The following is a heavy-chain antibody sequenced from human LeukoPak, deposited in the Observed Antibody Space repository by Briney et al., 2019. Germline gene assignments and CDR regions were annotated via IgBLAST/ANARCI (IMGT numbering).Heavy chain of an antibody. CDR3: ARDSYYYSSSGYYRAFDI. Sequence: PSETLSLTCSVSGGSITSGNYYWSWIRQPAGKGLEWIGRIYTSGSTNYNPSLKSRVTISLDTSKNRFSLQLSSVTAADTAVYYCARDSYYYSSSGYYRAFDIWGQGTVVTVSS. J-gene: IGHJ3*02. V-gene: IGHV4-61*02. CDR1: GGSITSGNYY. CDR2: IYTSGST. D-gene: IGHD3-22*01.